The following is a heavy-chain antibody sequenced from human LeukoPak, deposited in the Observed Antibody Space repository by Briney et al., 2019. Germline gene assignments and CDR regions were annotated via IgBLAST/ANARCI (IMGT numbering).Heavy chain of an antibody. CDR2: LSGSGGST. V-gene: IGHV3-23*01. CDR3: ASHYYDSL. CDR1: GFTFSSYA. J-gene: IGHJ4*02. Sequence: GVTLRLSCAASGFTFSSYAMSWVPQAPGKGLEWVSTLSGSGGSTYYADSVKGRFTISRDNSKNTLYLQMNSLRAEDTAVYYCASHYYDSLWGQGTLVTVSS. D-gene: IGHD3-22*01.